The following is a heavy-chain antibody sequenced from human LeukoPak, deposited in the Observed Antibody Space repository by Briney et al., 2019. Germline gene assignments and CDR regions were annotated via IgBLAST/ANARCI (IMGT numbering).Heavy chain of an antibody. J-gene: IGHJ2*01. CDR2: INHSGST. CDR1: GGSFSGYY. V-gene: IGHV4-34*01. Sequence: SETLSLICAVYGGSFSGYYWSWIRQPPGKGLEWIGEINHSGSTNYNPSLKSRVTISVDTSKNQFSLKLSSVTAADTAVYYCARTGDPSSSWFLWYFDLWGRGTLVTVSS. D-gene: IGHD6-13*01. CDR3: ARTGDPSSSWFLWYFDL.